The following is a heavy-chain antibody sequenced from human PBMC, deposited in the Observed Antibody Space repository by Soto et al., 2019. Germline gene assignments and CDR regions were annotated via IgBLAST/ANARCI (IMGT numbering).Heavy chain of an antibody. D-gene: IGHD2-2*02. V-gene: IGHV3-23*01. J-gene: IGHJ5*02. CDR1: GFTFSSYA. CDR3: AKDRGSGSTSWYNGWFDP. Sequence: EVQLFESGGGLVQPGGSLRLSCVASGFTFSSYAMTWVRQAPGKGLEWVSAISGSGGSTYYADSVKGRFTISRDNSKNTLYLQMNSLRAEDTAVYYCAKDRGSGSTSWYNGWFDPWGQGTLVTVSS. CDR2: ISGSGGST.